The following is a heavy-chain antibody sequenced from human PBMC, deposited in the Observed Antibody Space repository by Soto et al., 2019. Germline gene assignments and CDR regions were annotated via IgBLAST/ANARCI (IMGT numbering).Heavy chain of an antibody. Sequence: EVQLVESGGGLVQPGGSLRLSCAASGFTFSDHYMDWVRQAPGKGLEWVGRSRNKANSYSSEYAASVKGRFTISRDESKTSLHLQMNSLKTEDTAVYYCARFSGSYTRGLDYWGQGNLGTVSS. CDR3: ARFSGSYTRGLDY. CDR2: SRNKANSYSS. CDR1: GFTFSDHY. J-gene: IGHJ4*02. D-gene: IGHD1-26*01. V-gene: IGHV3-72*01.